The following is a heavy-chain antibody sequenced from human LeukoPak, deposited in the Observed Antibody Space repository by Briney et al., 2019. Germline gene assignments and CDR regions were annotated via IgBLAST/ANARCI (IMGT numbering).Heavy chain of an antibody. J-gene: IGHJ4*02. CDR2: ISGSGGNT. Sequence: GGSLRLSCAASGFTFSNYAMSWVRQAPGKGLEWVSAISGSGGNTYYTDSVKGRLTISRDNSKNTLYLQMNSLRAEDTAVYYCASQSSSWYIAYWGQGTLVTVSS. CDR1: GFTFSNYA. CDR3: ASQSSSWYIAY. D-gene: IGHD6-13*01. V-gene: IGHV3-23*01.